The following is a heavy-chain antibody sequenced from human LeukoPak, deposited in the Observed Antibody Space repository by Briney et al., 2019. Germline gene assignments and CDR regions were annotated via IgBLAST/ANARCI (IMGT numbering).Heavy chain of an antibody. CDR2: VGSSGGST. V-gene: IGHV3-23*01. CDR3: AVGLLIGNVFDC. CDR1: GFTFSSYA. D-gene: IGHD2-21*01. Sequence: GGSLRLSCAASGFTFSSYAMNWVRQAPGKGLEWVSNVGSSGGSTYSADSVKGRFTISRDNSKNTLYLQMNSLRADDTAVYHCAVGLLIGNVFDCWGQGTPVTVSS. J-gene: IGHJ4*02.